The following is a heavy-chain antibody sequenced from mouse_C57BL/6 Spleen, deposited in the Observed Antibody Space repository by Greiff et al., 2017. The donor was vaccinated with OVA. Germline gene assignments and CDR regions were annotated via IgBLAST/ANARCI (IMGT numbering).Heavy chain of an antibody. CDR2: IAPNRGGT. CDR3: SGVYDYDAMDY. Sequence: VQLQQSGAELVKPGASVKLSCKASGYTFTSYWMHWVKQRPGRGLEWIGRIAPNRGGTKYNEKFKSKATLTVDKPTSTAYMQLSSLTSEDSAGYDCSGVYDYDAMDYWGQGTSVTVSS. D-gene: IGHD2-3*01. CDR1: GYTFTSYW. J-gene: IGHJ4*01. V-gene: IGHV1-72*01.